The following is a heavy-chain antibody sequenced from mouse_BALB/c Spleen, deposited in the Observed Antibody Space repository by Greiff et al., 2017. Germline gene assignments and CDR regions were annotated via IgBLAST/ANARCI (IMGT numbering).Heavy chain of an antibody. CDR1: GFTFSDYY. CDR2: ISDGGSYT. V-gene: IGHV5-4*02. CDR3: ARGGGFYYYAMDY. J-gene: IGHJ4*01. Sequence: EVHLVESGGGLVKPGGSLKLSCAASGFTFSDYYMYWVRQTPEKRLEWVATISDGGSYTYYPDSVKGRFTISRDNAKNNLYLQMSSLKSEDTAMYYCARGGGFYYYAMDYWGQGTSVTVSS.